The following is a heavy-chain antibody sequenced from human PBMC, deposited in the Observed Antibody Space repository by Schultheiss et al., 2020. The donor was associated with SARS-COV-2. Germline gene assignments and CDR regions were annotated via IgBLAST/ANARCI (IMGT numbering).Heavy chain of an antibody. J-gene: IGHJ4*02. V-gene: IGHV5-51*01. D-gene: IGHD5-24*01. Sequence: GGSLRLSCKASGYTFTSYWIGWVRQKPGRGLEWMGIIYPENSETRYSPSFQGQVTISADKSITTAYLQWSSLKASDSGIYYCARPAGDGGYWGQGTLVTVSS. CDR3: ARPAGDGGY. CDR2: IYPENSET. CDR1: GYTFTSYW.